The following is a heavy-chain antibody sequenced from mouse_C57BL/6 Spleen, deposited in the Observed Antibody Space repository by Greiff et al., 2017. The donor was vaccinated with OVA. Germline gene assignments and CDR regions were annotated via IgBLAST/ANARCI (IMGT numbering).Heavy chain of an antibody. CDR1: GYTFTSYW. V-gene: IGHV1-61*01. D-gene: IGHD1-1*01. CDR2: IYPSDSET. CDR3: ARSSTTVVASPFAY. Sequence: VQLQQPGAELVRPGSSVKLSCKASGYTFTSYWMDWVKQRPGQGLEWIGNIYPSDSETHYNQKFKDKATLTVDKSSSTAYMQLSSLTSEDSAVSYCARSSTTVVASPFAYWGQGTLVTVSA. J-gene: IGHJ3*01.